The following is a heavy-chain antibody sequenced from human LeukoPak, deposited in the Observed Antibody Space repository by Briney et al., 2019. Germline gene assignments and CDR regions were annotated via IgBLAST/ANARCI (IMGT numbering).Heavy chain of an antibody. J-gene: IGHJ5*02. Sequence: PGGSLRLSCAASGFTFSSYWMSWVRQAPGKGLEWVSAISGSGGSTYYADSVKGRFTISRDNSKNTLYLQMNSLRAEDTAVYYCAKDPYYDSSGPNWFDPWGQGTLVTVSS. V-gene: IGHV3-23*01. CDR2: ISGSGGST. CDR1: GFTFSSYW. D-gene: IGHD3-22*01. CDR3: AKDPYYDSSGPNWFDP.